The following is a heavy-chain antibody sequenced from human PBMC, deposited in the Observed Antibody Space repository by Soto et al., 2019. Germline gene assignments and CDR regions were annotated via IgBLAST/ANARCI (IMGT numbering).Heavy chain of an antibody. CDR3: AKDSTMTTVTPDIY. Sequence: EVQLLESGGGLVQPGGSLRLSCAASGFTFSSYAMSWVRQTPGKGLEWVSAISGSGGSTYYADSVKGRFTISRDNSKNTLYLQMNSLRVEDTAVYYCAKDSTMTTVTPDIYWGQGTLVTVSS. CDR1: GFTFSSYA. J-gene: IGHJ4*02. V-gene: IGHV3-23*01. CDR2: ISGSGGST. D-gene: IGHD4-17*01.